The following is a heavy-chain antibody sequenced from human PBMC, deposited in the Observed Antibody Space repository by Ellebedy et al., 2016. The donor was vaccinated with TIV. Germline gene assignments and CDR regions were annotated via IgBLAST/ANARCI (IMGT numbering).Heavy chain of an antibody. CDR2: IKQDGSEK. Sequence: LSLTCAASGFTFSSNWMSWVRQPPGKGLEWVAYIKQDGSEKYYVDSVKGRFTISRDNAKNSMSLQMNSLRAEDTAVYYCARGRSFNWGQGTLVTVSS. V-gene: IGHV3-7*03. CDR1: GFTFSSNW. CDR3: ARGRSFN. J-gene: IGHJ4*02. D-gene: IGHD3-10*01.